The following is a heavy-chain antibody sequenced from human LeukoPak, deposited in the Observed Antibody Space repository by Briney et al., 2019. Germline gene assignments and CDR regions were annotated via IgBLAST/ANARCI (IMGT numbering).Heavy chain of an antibody. V-gene: IGHV3-7*01. CDR3: ARVGITGTTDYMDV. CDR1: GFTFSSYW. J-gene: IGHJ6*03. D-gene: IGHD1-7*01. Sequence: KPGGSLKLSCAASGFTFSSYWMSWVRQAPGKGLEWVANIKQDGSEKYYVDSVKGRFTISRDNAKNSQYLQMNSLRAEDTAVYYCARVGITGTTDYMDVWGKGTTVTVSS. CDR2: IKQDGSEK.